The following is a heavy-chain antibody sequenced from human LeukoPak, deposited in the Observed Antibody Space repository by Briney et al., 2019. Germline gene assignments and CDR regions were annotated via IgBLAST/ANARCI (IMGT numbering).Heavy chain of an antibody. Sequence: ASVKVCFTASGYTFTIYDCSGARQSPGQGLWWFGLFSAYNGNINYGQKLQGRVTMTTDTFTSTAYMELRSLRSDDTAVYYCAVNYGSGSSRLDYWGQGILVTVSS. J-gene: IGHJ4*02. D-gene: IGHD3-10*01. CDR3: AVNYGSGSSRLDY. CDR1: GYTFTIYD. CDR2: FSAYNGNI. V-gene: IGHV1-18*01.